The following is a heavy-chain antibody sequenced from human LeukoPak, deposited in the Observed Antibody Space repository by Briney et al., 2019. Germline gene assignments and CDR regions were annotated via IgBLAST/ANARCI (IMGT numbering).Heavy chain of an antibody. CDR2: VYTSGSN. J-gene: IGHJ4*02. CDR1: GGSFSNDY. Sequence: SEPLSLPCTVSGGSFSNDYWSWIRQSAGKDLEWIGRVYTSGSNNYNPSLKSRVTISLDKSKKQFSLNLNSVTAADTDVYYCARGGTYGSGRNQHTTLDYWGPGTLVTVSS. V-gene: IGHV4-4*07. D-gene: IGHD3-10*01. CDR3: ARGGTYGSGRNQHTTLDY.